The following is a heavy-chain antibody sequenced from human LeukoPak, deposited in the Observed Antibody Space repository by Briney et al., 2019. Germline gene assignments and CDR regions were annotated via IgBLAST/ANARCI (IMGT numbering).Heavy chain of an antibody. CDR1: GFTFSSYA. CDR2: ISGSGGST. D-gene: IGHD1-26*01. J-gene: IGHJ4*02. CDR3: ARARAGELLPLY. V-gene: IGHV3-23*01. Sequence: GGSLRLSCAASGFTFSSYAMSWVRQAPGKGLEWVSAISGSGGSTYYADSVKGRFTISRDNSKNTLFLQMNSLRAEDTAVYYCARARAGELLPLYWGQGTLVTVSS.